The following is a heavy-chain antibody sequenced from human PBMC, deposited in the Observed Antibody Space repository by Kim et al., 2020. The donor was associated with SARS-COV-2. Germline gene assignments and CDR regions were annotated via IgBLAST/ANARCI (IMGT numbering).Heavy chain of an antibody. CDR1: GFTFSSTW. V-gene: IGHV3-7*01. J-gene: IGHJ4*02. CDR2: IKHDGNEK. Sequence: GGSLRLSCAASGFTFSSTWMTWVRQTPGKGLEWVANIKHDGNEKNYVDSVKGRFTISRDNSENSVYLQMNSLRAEDTAVYYCVKALGSRPEGYWGQGTLVTVVS. CDR3: VKALGSRPEGY. D-gene: IGHD2-2*01.